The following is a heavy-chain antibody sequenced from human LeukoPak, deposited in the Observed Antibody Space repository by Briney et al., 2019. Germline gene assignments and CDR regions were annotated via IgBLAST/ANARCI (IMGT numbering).Heavy chain of an antibody. J-gene: IGHJ6*03. CDR2: IDYSGST. CDR1: GGSVRPYF. D-gene: IGHD1-1*01. CDR3: ARGSGTTGTIYMDV. Sequence: SETLSLTCTVPGGSVRPYFWNWIRQSPGKGLEWLAFIDYSGSTSYNPSLNSRATISTDTSKSQFSLRLSSVTAADTAVYYCARGSGTTGTIYMDVWGKGTTVTVSS. V-gene: IGHV4-59*02.